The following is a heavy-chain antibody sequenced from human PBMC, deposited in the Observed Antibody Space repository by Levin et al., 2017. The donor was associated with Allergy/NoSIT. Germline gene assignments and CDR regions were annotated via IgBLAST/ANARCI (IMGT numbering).Heavy chain of an antibody. V-gene: IGHV3-30-3*01. CDR2: ISYDGSNK. J-gene: IGHJ4*02. CDR1: GFTFSSYA. D-gene: IGHD6-13*01. CDR3: ARDQTAEGPFDY. Sequence: GGSLRLSCAASGFTFSSYAMHWVRQAPGKGLEWVAVISYDGSNKYYADSVKGRFTISRDNSKNTLYLQMNSLRAEDTAVYYCARDQTAEGPFDYWGQGTLVTVSS.